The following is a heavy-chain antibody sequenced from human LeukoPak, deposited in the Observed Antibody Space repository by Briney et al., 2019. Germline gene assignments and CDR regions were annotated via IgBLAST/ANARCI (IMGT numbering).Heavy chain of an antibody. J-gene: IGHJ6*02. V-gene: IGHV4-4*07. Sequence: SETLSLTCTVSGGSISSYYWSWIRQPAGKGMEWIGRMYTSGSTNYNPSLKSRVTMSVDTSKNQFSLKLSSVTAADTAVYYCARDDGDYEGSYGMDVWGQGTTVTVSS. CDR2: MYTSGST. D-gene: IGHD4-17*01. CDR3: ARDDGDYEGSYGMDV. CDR1: GGSISSYY.